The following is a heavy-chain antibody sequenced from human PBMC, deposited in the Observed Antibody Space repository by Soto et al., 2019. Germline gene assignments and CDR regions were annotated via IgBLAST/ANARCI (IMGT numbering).Heavy chain of an antibody. CDR3: ARGWITYYYGSGSPSHFDY. Sequence: GASVKVSCKASGYTITSYGFSWVRQAPGQGLEWMGWISAYNGNTNYAQKLQGRVTMTTDTSTSTAYMELRSLRSDDTAVYYCARGWITYYYGSGSPSHFDYWGQGTLVTVSS. CDR1: GYTITSYG. V-gene: IGHV1-18*01. J-gene: IGHJ4*02. CDR2: ISAYNGNT. D-gene: IGHD3-10*01.